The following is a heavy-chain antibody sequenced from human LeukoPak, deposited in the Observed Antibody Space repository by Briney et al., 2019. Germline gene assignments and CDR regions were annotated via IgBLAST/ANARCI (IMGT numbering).Heavy chain of an antibody. D-gene: IGHD5-12*01. CDR2: IYYSGSA. V-gene: IGHV4-30-4*01. Sequence: PSETLSLTCTVSGGSISSGDYYWSWIRQPPGKGLEWIGYIYYSGSAYYNPSLKSRLTISVDTSKNQFSLKLSSVTAADTAVYYFAREDIVLTIVDYWGQGTLVTVSS. CDR1: GGSISSGDYY. J-gene: IGHJ4*02. CDR3: AREDIVLTIVDY.